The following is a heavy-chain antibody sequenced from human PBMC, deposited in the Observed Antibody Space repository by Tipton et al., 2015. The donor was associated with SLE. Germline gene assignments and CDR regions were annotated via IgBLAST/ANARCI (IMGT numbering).Heavy chain of an antibody. J-gene: IGHJ4*02. CDR3: VRLRSKVLIDY. D-gene: IGHD2-8*01. CDR1: GGSVSSGSYY. V-gene: IGHV4-39*07. CDR2: IYYSGST. Sequence: GLVKPSETLSLTCTVSGGSVSSGSYYWAWIRQPPGKGPEWIGTIYYSGSTYYYPSPKSRITISVDTSKNQFSLEVRSVTAADTAVYYCVRLRSKVLIDYWGQGTLVTVSS.